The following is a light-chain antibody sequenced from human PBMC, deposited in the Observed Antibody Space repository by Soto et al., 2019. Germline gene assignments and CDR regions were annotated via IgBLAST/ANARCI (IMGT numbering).Light chain of an antibody. Sequence: EIVMTQSPATLSVSPGERATLSGRASQSVSSNLDWYQQKPGQVPRLINYGASTRATGIPARFSGRGSGTEFTLTISSLQSEDFAVYYCQQYNNWPWTFGQGTKVEIK. CDR2: GAS. V-gene: IGKV3-15*01. CDR3: QQYNNWPWT. J-gene: IGKJ1*01. CDR1: QSVSSN.